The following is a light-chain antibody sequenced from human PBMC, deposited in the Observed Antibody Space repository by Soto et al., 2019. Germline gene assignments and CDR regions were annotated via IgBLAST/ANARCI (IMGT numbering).Light chain of an antibody. CDR1: QSVSSY. CDR3: HQRQSWPRT. Sequence: EIVLTQSPATLSLSPGERATLSCRASQSVSSYLAWFQQKPGQPPKLLIYEASNRAVGIPARFTGSGSGTDFTLTISDVEPEDFAVYYCHQRQSWPRTFGQGTKVDIK. V-gene: IGKV3-11*01. J-gene: IGKJ1*01. CDR2: EAS.